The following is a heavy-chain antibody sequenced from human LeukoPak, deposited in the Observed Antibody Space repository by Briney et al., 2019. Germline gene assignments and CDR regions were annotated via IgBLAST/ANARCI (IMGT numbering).Heavy chain of an antibody. V-gene: IGHV3-7*01. CDR2: IKQDGSEK. Sequence: GGSLRLSCAASGYTFSSYWMSWVRQAPGKGLEWVANIKQDGSEKYYVDSVKGRFTISRDNAKNSLYLQMNSVRAEDTAVYYCAREMTRGRYFDYWGQGTLVTVSS. CDR1: GYTFSSYW. CDR3: AREMTRGRYFDY. J-gene: IGHJ4*02. D-gene: IGHD3-10*01.